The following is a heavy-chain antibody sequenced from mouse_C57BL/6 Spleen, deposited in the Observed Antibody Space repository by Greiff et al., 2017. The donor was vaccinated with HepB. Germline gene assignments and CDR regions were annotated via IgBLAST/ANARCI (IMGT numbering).Heavy chain of an antibody. Sequence: EVQGVESGGGLVKPGGSLKLSCAASGFTFSSYAMSWVRQTPGKRLEWVATISAGGSYTYYPDNVKGRFTISRDNAKNNLYLQMSHLKSEDTAMYYCARDGNLFDYWGQGTTLTVSS. J-gene: IGHJ2*01. CDR3: ARDGNLFDY. CDR2: ISAGGSYT. CDR1: GFTFSSYA. D-gene: IGHD4-1*01. V-gene: IGHV5-4*01.